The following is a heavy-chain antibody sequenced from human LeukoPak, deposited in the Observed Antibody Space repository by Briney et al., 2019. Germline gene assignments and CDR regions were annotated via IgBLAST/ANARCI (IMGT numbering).Heavy chain of an antibody. V-gene: IGHV4-34*01. J-gene: IGHJ6*03. CDR2: INHSGST. CDR1: GGSFSGYY. CDR3: ASLLRSTSSYYYYYMDV. Sequence: KPSETLSLICAVYGGSFSGYYWSWIRQPPGKGLEWIGEINHSGSTNYNPSLKSRVTISVDTSKNQFSLKLSSVTAADTAVYYCASLLRSTSSYYYYYMDVWGKGTTVTVSS. D-gene: IGHD2-2*01.